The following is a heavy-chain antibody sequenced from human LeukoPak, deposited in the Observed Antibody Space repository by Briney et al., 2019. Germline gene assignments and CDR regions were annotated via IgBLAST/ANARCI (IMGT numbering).Heavy chain of an antibody. CDR2: ISYDGTNK. J-gene: IGHJ3*02. CDR1: GFTFSTYA. CDR3: AREILTGYAFDI. V-gene: IGHV3-30-3*01. D-gene: IGHD7-27*01. Sequence: GGSLRLSCAASGFTFSTYAMHWVRQAPGKGLEWMAFISYDGTNKYCADSVKGRFTISRDNSKNTLYLQMNSLRAEDTALYYCAREILTGYAFDIWGQGTMVTVSS.